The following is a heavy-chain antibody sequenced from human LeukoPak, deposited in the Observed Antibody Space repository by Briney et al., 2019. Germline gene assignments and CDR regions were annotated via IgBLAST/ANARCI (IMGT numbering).Heavy chain of an antibody. D-gene: IGHD3-22*01. CDR1: GYTFTSYD. V-gene: IGHV1-8*01. Sequence: ASVKVSCKASGYTFTSYDINWVRQATGQGLEWMGWMNPNSGNTGYAQKFQGRVTMTRYTSISTVYMELSSLRSEDTAAYYCARGDNYYDSSGYDYWGQGTLVTVSS. CDR2: MNPNSGNT. CDR3: ARGDNYYDSSGYDY. J-gene: IGHJ4*02.